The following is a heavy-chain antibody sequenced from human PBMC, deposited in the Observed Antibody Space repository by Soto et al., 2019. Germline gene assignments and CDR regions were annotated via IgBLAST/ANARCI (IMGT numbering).Heavy chain of an antibody. D-gene: IGHD3-10*01. CDR1: GFTFSSYA. CDR2: ISGSGGST. V-gene: IGHV3-23*01. Sequence: GGSLRLSCAASGFTFSSYAMSWVRQAPGKGLEWVSTISGSGGSTYYADSVKGRFTISRDNSKNTLYLQMNSLRAEDTAVYYCAKAMEGDYYYYGMDVWGQGTTVTVSS. J-gene: IGHJ6*02. CDR3: AKAMEGDYYYYGMDV.